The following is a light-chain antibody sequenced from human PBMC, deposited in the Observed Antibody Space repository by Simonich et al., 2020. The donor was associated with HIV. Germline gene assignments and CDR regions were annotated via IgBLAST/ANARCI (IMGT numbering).Light chain of an antibody. CDR2: GAS. J-gene: IGKJ3*01. CDR1: QSVSSN. CDR3: QQYNNWPSPFT. V-gene: IGKV3-15*01. Sequence: EIVMAQSPATLSVSPGESAPLSCRASQSVSSNLAWYQQTPGQAPRLLIYGASTRASGVPARFSGSWSGSQFTLTISSMQSGDFAVYYCQQYNNWPSPFTFGPGTKVDIK.